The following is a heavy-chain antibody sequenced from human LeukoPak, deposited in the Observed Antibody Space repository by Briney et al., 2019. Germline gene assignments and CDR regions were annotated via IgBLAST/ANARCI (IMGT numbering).Heavy chain of an antibody. CDR1: GFTFSSYA. Sequence: GGSLRLSCAASGFTFSSYAMGWVRQAPGKGLEWVSVIYSRGDTYYADSVRGRFTISRDNSKNILSLQMNSLRADDTAIYYCTRVLSDTRGWYHFDYWGQGTLVTVSS. V-gene: IGHV3-53*01. D-gene: IGHD6-19*01. CDR3: TRVLSDTRGWYHFDY. J-gene: IGHJ4*02. CDR2: IYSRGDT.